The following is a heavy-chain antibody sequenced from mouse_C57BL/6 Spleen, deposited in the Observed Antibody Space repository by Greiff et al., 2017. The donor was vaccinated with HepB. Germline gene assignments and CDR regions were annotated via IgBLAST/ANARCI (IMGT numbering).Heavy chain of an antibody. CDR3: ALYRPDYYAMDY. CDR2: INPNNGGT. Sequence: EVQLQQSGPELVKPGASVKISCKASGYTFTDYYMNWVKQSHGKSLEWIGDINPNNGGTSYNQKFKGKATLTVDKPSSTAYMQLSSLTSEDSAVYYCALYRPDYYAMDYWGQGTSVTVSS. V-gene: IGHV1-26*01. CDR1: GYTFTDYY. J-gene: IGHJ4*01. D-gene: IGHD2-1*01.